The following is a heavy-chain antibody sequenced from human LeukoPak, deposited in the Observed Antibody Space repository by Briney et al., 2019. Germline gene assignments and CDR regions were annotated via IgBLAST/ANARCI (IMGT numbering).Heavy chain of an antibody. J-gene: IGHJ4*02. CDR1: GGSISSYY. CDR3: ARAEGWWELHPFFDY. Sequence: PSETLSLTCTVSGGSISSYYWSWIRQPPGKGLEWIGYIYYSGSTNYNPSLKSRVTISVDTSKNQFSLKLSSVTAADTAVYYCARAEGWWELHPFFDYWGQGTLVTVSS. D-gene: IGHD1-26*01. CDR2: IYYSGST. V-gene: IGHV4-59*01.